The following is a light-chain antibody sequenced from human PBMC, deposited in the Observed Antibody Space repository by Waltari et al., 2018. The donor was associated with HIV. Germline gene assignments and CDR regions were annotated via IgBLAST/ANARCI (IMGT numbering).Light chain of an antibody. Sequence: EIVLTQSPGTLSLSPGERATLSCRASQSVSSSYLAWYQQKPGQAPRLLIYGASSRATGIPDRFSGSASGTGFTLTISRLEPEDFAVYYCQQYGSSPPLTFGQGTRLEIK. CDR1: QSVSSSY. J-gene: IGKJ5*01. V-gene: IGKV3-20*01. CDR3: QQYGSSPPLT. CDR2: GAS.